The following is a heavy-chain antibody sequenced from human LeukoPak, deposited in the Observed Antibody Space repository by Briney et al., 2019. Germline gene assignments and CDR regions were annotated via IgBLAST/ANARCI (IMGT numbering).Heavy chain of an antibody. CDR1: GGSISSSSYY. J-gene: IGHJ4*01. D-gene: IGHD4-17*01. V-gene: IGHV4-39*07. Sequence: PAGTLSLSCTVSGGSISSSSYYWGWIRQPPGQGLEWIGSIYCSGSNYYNPAHRRRVTISVDTYKNQFSLKQSPVVAGDAAVYCCARVPLDGDRYFPVLEYSGHGTLVTLSS. CDR2: IYCSGSN. CDR3: ARVPLDGDRYFPVLEY.